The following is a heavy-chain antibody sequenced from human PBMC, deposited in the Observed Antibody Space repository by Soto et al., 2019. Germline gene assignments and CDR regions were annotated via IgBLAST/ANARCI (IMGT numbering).Heavy chain of an antibody. D-gene: IGHD3-10*01. V-gene: IGHV4-31*03. CDR3: ARVLRESHLMIDY. CDR1: GGSISSGGYY. J-gene: IGHJ4*02. Sequence: PSETLSLTCTVSGGSISSGGYYWSWIRQHPGKGLEWIGYIYYSGSTYYNPSLKSRVTISVDTSKNQFSLKLSSVTAADTAVYYCARVLRESHLMIDYWSQGTLVTVS. CDR2: IYYSGST.